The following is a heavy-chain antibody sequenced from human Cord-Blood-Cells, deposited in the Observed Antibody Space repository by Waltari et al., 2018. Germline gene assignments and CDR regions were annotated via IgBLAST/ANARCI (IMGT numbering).Heavy chain of an antibody. Sequence: QVQLQESGPGLVKPSETLSLTCTVSGGSVSRGSYYWSWIRQPPGNGLEWIGYNYYSGATSYTPSRKSRVTRSVDTTKNQFSLKLSSVTAADTAVYYCASCSSTSCYAFDIWGQGKMVTVSS. V-gene: IGHV4-61*01. CDR2: NYYSGAT. CDR3: ASCSSTSCYAFDI. J-gene: IGHJ3*02. CDR1: GGSVSRGSYY. D-gene: IGHD2-2*01.